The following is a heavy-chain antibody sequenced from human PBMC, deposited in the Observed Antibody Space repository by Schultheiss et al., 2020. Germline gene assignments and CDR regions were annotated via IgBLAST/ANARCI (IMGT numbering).Heavy chain of an antibody. J-gene: IGHJ4*02. V-gene: IGHV4-31*03. CDR1: GGSISSGGYY. Sequence: SQTLSLTCTVSGGSISSGGYYWSWIRQHPGKGLEWIGYIYYSGSTNYNPSLKSRVTISVDTSKNQFSLKLSSVTAADTAVYYCARREFIVGATGAFDYWGKGTLVTVSS. D-gene: IGHD1-26*01. CDR3: ARREFIVGATGAFDY. CDR2: IYYSGST.